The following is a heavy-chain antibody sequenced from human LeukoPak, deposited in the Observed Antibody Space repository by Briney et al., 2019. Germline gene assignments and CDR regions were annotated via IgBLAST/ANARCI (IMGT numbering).Heavy chain of an antibody. CDR1: GGSITNSNYY. CDR2: IFYSGNT. D-gene: IGHD3-9*01. CDR3: ARTLDYDILTGYYSPSYYFDY. J-gene: IGHJ4*02. V-gene: IGHV4-39*07. Sequence: SETLSLTCTVSGGSITNSNYYWGWIRQPPGKGLEWIGSIFYSGNTYYNPSLKSRVTISVDTSKNQFSLKLSSVTAADTAVYYCARTLDYDILTGYYSPSYYFDYWGQGTLVTVSS.